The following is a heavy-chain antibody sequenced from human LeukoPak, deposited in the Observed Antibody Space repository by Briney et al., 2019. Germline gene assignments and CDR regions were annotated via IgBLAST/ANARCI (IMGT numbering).Heavy chain of an antibody. CDR2: ISSSSTTI. CDR3: ARDNSDIAAAGLDY. V-gene: IGHV3-48*01. Sequence: PGGSLRLSCAASGFTFSSYSMMWVRQAPGKGLEWVSYISSSSTTIHYADSVKGRFTISRDNAKNSVYLQMNSLRAEDTAVYYCARDNSDIAAAGLDYWGQGTLVTVSS. J-gene: IGHJ4*02. CDR1: GFTFSSYS. D-gene: IGHD6-13*01.